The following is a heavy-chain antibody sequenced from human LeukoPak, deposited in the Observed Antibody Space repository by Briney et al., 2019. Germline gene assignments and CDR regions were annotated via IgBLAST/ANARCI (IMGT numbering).Heavy chain of an antibody. CDR3: ARFHISTGSSDF. D-gene: IGHD3-9*01. V-gene: IGHV4-59*01. CDR2: MFYRGST. J-gene: IGHJ4*02. CDR1: GGSISSYY. Sequence: SETPSLTCTVSGGSISSYYWTWIRQPPGKGLEWIGYMFYRGSTNYNPSLKSRVTISVDSSKNQFSLNLSSVTAADTAVYYCARFHISTGSSDFWGQGTLVTVSS.